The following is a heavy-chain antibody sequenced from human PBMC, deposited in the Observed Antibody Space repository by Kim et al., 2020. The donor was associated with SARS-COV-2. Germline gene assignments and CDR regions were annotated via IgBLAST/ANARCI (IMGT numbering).Heavy chain of an antibody. Sequence: GGSLRLSCAASGFTFGDYAMHWVRQAPGKGLEWVSGISWNSGSIGYADSVKGRFTISRDNAKNSLYLQMNSLRAEDTALYFCAKDFGTGELPPHACDYWGQGTLVTVSS. CDR1: GFTFGDYA. D-gene: IGHD1-26*01. CDR3: AKDFGTGELPPHACDY. J-gene: IGHJ4*02. CDR2: ISWNSGSI. V-gene: IGHV3-9*01.